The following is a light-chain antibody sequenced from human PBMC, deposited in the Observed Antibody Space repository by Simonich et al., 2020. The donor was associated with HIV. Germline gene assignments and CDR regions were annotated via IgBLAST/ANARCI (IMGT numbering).Light chain of an antibody. CDR1: SSDVGSHNF. CDR2: EGT. J-gene: IGLJ2*01. CDR3: CSYTVGVI. Sequence: QSALTQPASVSGSRGQSITISCTGSSSDVGSHNFVSWFQQHPGKAPKLMIIEGTKRPSGVSNRFSGSKSGNTASLTISGLQAEDEADYYCCSYTVGVIFGGGTKLTVL. V-gene: IGLV2-23*01.